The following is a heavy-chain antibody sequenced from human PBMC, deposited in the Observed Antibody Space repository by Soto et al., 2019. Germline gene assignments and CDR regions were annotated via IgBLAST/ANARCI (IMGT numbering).Heavy chain of an antibody. CDR3: ARSANSGSYYSRYYGMDV. D-gene: IGHD1-26*01. CDR2: IIPIFGTA. Sequence: QVQLVQSGAEVKKPGSSVKVSCKASGGTFSSYAISWVRQAPGQGLEWMGGIIPIFGTANYAQKFQGRVTITADESTSTAYMELSSLRSEHTAGYYCARSANSGSYYSRYYGMDVWGQGTTVTVSS. CDR1: GGTFSSYA. V-gene: IGHV1-69*01. J-gene: IGHJ6*02.